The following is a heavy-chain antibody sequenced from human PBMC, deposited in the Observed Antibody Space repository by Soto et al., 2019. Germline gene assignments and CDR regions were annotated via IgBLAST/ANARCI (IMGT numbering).Heavy chain of an antibody. D-gene: IGHD6-13*01. J-gene: IGHJ6*02. CDR1: GFTFTSFG. V-gene: IGHV3-30*18. CDR3: AKDHSSSWYKDELSSYYGMDV. Sequence: PGGSLRLSCAASGFTFTSFGIHWVRQAPGKGLEWVAVVSYDGIDENYADSVKGRFSISRDNAKNSLYLQMNSLRAEDTALYYCAKDHSSSWYKDELSSYYGMDVWGQGTTVTVSS. CDR2: VSYDGIDE.